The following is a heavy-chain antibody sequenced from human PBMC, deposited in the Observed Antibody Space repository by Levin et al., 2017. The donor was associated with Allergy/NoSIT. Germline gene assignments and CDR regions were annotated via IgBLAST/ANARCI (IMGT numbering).Heavy chain of an antibody. D-gene: IGHD1-26*01. CDR1: GGTYSSFA. CDR2: IIPMFYTT. V-gene: IGHV1-69*13. CDR3: ARDRIVGAPSWFDP. J-gene: IGHJ5*02. Sequence: SVKVSCKASGGTYSSFAISWVRQAPGQGLEWMGGIIPMFYTTNYAQKFQGRVTITADESTSTAYMELSSLRSDDTAVYYCARDRIVGAPSWFDPWGQGTLVTVSS.